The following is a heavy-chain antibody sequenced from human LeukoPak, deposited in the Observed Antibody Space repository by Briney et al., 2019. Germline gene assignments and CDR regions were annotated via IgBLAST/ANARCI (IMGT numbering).Heavy chain of an antibody. CDR1: GFSFSSYG. V-gene: IGHV3-33*08. J-gene: IGHJ4*02. CDR2: IGYDGSNK. Sequence: GGSLRLSCAASGFSFSSYGMHWVRQAPGKGLEWVAVIGYDGSNKYYADSVKGRFTISRDNAKNSLYLQMSSLRAEDTAVYYCAREMGYMVRGVPPSDYWGQGTLVTVSS. D-gene: IGHD3-10*01. CDR3: AREMGYMVRGVPPSDY.